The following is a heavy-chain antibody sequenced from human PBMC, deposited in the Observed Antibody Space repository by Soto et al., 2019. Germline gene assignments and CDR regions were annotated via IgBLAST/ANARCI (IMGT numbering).Heavy chain of an antibody. Sequence: PGGSLRLSCTASGFTFGDYAMSWFRQAPGKGLEWVGFIRSKAYGGTTEYAASVKGRFTISRDDSKSIAYLQMNSLKAEDTAVYYCTRYCSGGSCYSPNPRVAFDIWGQGTMVTVSS. CDR2: IRSKAYGGTT. CDR3: TRYCSGGSCYSPNPRVAFDI. J-gene: IGHJ3*02. CDR1: GFTFGDYA. V-gene: IGHV3-49*03. D-gene: IGHD2-15*01.